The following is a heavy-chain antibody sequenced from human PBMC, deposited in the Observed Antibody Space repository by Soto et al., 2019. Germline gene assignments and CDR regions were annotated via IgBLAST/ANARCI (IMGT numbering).Heavy chain of an antibody. J-gene: IGHJ6*02. Sequence: GGSLRLSCAASGFTFSSYAMHWVRQAPGKGLEWVAVISYDGSNKYYADSVKGRFTISRDNSKNTLYLQMNSLRAEDMAVYYGAREGGYCSGGSCYSDYYYYYGMDVWGQGTTVTVSS. CDR2: ISYDGSNK. CDR3: AREGGYCSGGSCYSDYYYYYGMDV. CDR1: GFTFSSYA. D-gene: IGHD2-15*01. V-gene: IGHV3-30-3*01.